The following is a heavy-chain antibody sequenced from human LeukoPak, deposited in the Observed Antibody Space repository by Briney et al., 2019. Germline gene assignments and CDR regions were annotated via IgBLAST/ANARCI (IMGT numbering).Heavy chain of an antibody. J-gene: IGHJ4*02. Sequence: GGSLRLSCAASGFTFSSYAMHWVRQAPGKGLEWVAVISYDGSNKYYADSVKGRFTISRDNAKNSLYLQMNSLRAEDTAVYYCARDGPPLLWFGELLGSFDYWGQGTLVTVSS. CDR1: GFTFSSYA. D-gene: IGHD3-10*01. CDR3: ARDGPPLLWFGELLGSFDY. CDR2: ISYDGSNK. V-gene: IGHV3-30-3*01.